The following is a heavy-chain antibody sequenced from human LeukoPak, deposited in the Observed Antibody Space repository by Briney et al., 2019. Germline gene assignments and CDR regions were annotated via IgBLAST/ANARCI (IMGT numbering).Heavy chain of an antibody. CDR1: GGSISSYY. D-gene: IGHD3-3*01. CDR2: IYTSGST. J-gene: IGHJ6*02. Sequence: SETLSLTCTVSGGSISSYYWSWIRQPAGKGLEWIGRIYTSGSTNYNPSLKSRVTMSVDTSKNQFSLKLSSVTAADTAVYYCARVRMARFYYGMDVWGQGTTVTVSS. CDR3: ARVRMARFYYGMDV. V-gene: IGHV4-4*07.